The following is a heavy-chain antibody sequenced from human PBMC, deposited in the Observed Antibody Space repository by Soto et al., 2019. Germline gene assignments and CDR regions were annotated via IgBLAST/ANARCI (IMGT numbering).Heavy chain of an antibody. CDR1: GYTFTSYG. CDR3: AGWYQQYYYYYYGMDV. V-gene: IGHV1-18*01. D-gene: IGHD6-19*01. CDR2: ISAYNGNT. Sequence: QVQLVQSGAEVKKPGASVKVSCKASGYTFTSYGISWVRQAPGQGLEWMGWISAYNGNTNYAQKLQGRVTMTTDTSTSTAYMELRSLRSDDTAVYYCAGWYQQYYYYYYGMDVWGQGTTVTVSS. J-gene: IGHJ6*02.